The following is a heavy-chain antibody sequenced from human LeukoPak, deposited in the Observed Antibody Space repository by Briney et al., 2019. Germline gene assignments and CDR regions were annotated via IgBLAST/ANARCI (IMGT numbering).Heavy chain of an antibody. V-gene: IGHV4-61*01. J-gene: IGHJ5*02. CDR1: GVSVSGGSISSYF. CDR3: ARGGEYLNWFDP. D-gene: IGHD2-2*01. Sequence: SETLSLTCTVSGVSVSGGSISSYFWSWIRQPPGKGLEWIGYGFYSGSTNYNPSLKSRVTISVETSKNQFSLKLSSVTAADTAVYYCARGGEYLNWFDPWGQGTLVTVSS. CDR2: GFYSGST.